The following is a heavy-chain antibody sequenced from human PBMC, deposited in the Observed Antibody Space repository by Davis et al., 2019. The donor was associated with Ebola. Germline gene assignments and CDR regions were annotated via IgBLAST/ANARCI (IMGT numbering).Heavy chain of an antibody. CDR3: ARDLAIASAGSVGEAVDI. J-gene: IGHJ3*02. V-gene: IGHV1-46*01. Sequence: ASVKVSCKASGYTFTSYGISWVRQAPGQGLEWMGIINPSAGSTNYAQKFQGRVTMTRDTSTSTVYMELSSLRSEDTAVYYCARDLAIASAGSVGEAVDIWGQGTMVTVSS. CDR2: INPSAGST. CDR1: GYTFTSYG. D-gene: IGHD6-13*01.